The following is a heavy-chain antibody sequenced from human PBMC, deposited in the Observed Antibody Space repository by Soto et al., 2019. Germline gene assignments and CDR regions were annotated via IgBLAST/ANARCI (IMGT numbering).Heavy chain of an antibody. CDR3: ARDFKIGYYGPIDGGMDV. D-gene: IGHD3-10*01. CDR2: IYYSGNT. J-gene: IGHJ6*02. Sequence: PSETLSLTCIVSNGFISSRSSYWGWIRQTPGKGLEWIGYIYYSGNTNYNPSLKSRVTISVDTSKNQFSLKLSSVTAADTAVYYCARDFKIGYYGPIDGGMDVWGQGTTVTVSS. CDR1: NGFISSRSSY. V-gene: IGHV4-39*07.